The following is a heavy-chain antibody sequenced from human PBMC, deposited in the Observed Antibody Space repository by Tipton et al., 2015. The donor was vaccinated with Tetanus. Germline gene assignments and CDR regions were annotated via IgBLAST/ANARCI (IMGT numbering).Heavy chain of an antibody. Sequence: TLSLTCAVYGGSFSVYYWSWIRQPPGKGLEWIGEINLSGRTNYNSSLKSRVTISVDTSKNQFSLKLSSVTAADTAVYYCARDGWGLTNWFDPWGQGTLVTVSS. CDR2: INLSGRT. CDR3: ARDGWGLTNWFDP. CDR1: GGSFSVYY. J-gene: IGHJ5*02. V-gene: IGHV4-34*01. D-gene: IGHD7-27*01.